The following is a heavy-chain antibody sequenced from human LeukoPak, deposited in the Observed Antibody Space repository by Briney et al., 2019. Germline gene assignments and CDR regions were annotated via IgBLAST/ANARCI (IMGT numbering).Heavy chain of an antibody. CDR1: GYTFTSYA. CDR2: INAGNGNT. J-gene: IGHJ4*02. D-gene: IGHD3-22*01. Sequence: ASVKVSCKSSGYTFTSYAMHWVRQAPGQRREWMGWINAGNGNTKYSQEFQGRVTITRDASASTAYMELSSLRSEDMAVYYCARSGSSGYYYVWYFDYWGQGTLVTVSS. CDR3: ARSGSSGYYYVWYFDY. V-gene: IGHV1-3*03.